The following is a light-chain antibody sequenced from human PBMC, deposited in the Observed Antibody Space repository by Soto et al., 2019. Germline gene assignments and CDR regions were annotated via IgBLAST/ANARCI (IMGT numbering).Light chain of an antibody. Sequence: QSVLTQSPSASASLGASVKLTRTLSSGHSSYAIAWHQQQPEKGPRYLMKLNSDGSHSKGDGIPDRFSGSSSGAERYLTISSLQSEDEADYYCQTWGTGVVFGGGTKLTVL. CDR3: QTWGTGVV. V-gene: IGLV4-69*01. J-gene: IGLJ2*01. CDR1: SGHSSYA. CDR2: LNSDGSH.